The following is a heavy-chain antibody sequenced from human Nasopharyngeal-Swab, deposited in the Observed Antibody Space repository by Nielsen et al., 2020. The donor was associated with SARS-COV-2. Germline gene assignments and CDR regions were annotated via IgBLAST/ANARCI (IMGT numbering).Heavy chain of an antibody. CDR3: ARGRAFHRDIVVVVAAKSPFDY. J-gene: IGHJ4*02. CDR2: INHSGST. V-gene: IGHV4-34*01. CDR1: GGSFSGYY. D-gene: IGHD2-15*01. Sequence: GSLRLPYAVYGGSFSGYYWSWIRQPPGKGLEWIGEINHSGSTNYNPSLKSRVTISVDTSKNQFSLKLSSVTAADTAVYYCARGRAFHRDIVVVVAAKSPFDYWGQGTLVTVSS.